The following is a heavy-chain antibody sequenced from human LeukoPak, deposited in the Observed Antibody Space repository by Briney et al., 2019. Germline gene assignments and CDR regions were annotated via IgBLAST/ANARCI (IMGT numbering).Heavy chain of an antibody. V-gene: IGHV4-30-2*01. CDR3: ARGGGDGSGSYYKDNYFDY. D-gene: IGHD3-10*01. Sequence: PSQTLSLTCTVSGGSISSGGYSWCWIRQPPGKGLEWMGYIYHSGSTYYNPSLKSRVTISVDRSKNQFSLKLSSVTAADTAVYYCARGGGDGSGSYYKDNYFDYWGQGTLVTVSS. J-gene: IGHJ4*02. CDR2: IYHSGST. CDR1: GGSISSGGYS.